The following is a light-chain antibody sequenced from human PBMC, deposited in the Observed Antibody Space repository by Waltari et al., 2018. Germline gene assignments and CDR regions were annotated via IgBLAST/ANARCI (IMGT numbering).Light chain of an antibody. V-gene: IGKV4-1*01. CDR1: QSVLYSSNNKNY. Sequence: DIVMTQSPDSLAVSLGERATINCKSSQSVLYSSNNKNYLAWYQQKPGQPPKLLIYWASTRESGVPVRFSGSESGTDFTLTISSLQAEDVAVYYCQQYYSAPRTFGQGTKVEIK. CDR3: QQYYSAPRT. J-gene: IGKJ1*01. CDR2: WAS.